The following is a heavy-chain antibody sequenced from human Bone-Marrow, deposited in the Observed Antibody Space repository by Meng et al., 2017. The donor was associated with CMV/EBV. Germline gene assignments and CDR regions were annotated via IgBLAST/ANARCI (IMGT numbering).Heavy chain of an antibody. V-gene: IGHV1-18*01. CDR1: GYTFTSYG. J-gene: IGHJ4*02. Sequence: ASVKVSCKASGYTFTSYGISWVRQAPGQGLEWMGWISAYNGNTNYAQKLQGRVTMTTDTSTSTAYMELRSLRSDDTAVYYCARVEINHSSSWYGDIINYFDYWGQGTLVTGSS. CDR2: ISAYNGNT. CDR3: ARVEINHSSSWYGDIINYFDY. D-gene: IGHD6-13*01.